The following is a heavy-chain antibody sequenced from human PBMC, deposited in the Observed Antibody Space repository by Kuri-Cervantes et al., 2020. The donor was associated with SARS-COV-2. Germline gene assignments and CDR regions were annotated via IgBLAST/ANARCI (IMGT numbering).Heavy chain of an antibody. V-gene: IGHV3-11*01. D-gene: IGHD3-3*01. CDR2: ISSSGSTT. Sequence: GESLKISCAASGFTFSDYYMSWIRQAPGKGLEWVSYISSSGSTTYYADSVKGRFTISRDNSKNTLYLQMNSLRAEDTAVYYCARDMTIFGVVTYYFDYWGQGTLVTVSS. CDR3: ARDMTIFGVVTYYFDY. J-gene: IGHJ4*02. CDR1: GFTFSDYY.